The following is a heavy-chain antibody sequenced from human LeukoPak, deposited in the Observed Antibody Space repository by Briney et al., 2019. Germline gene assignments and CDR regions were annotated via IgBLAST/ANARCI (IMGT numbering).Heavy chain of an antibody. CDR1: GFTFDDYA. V-gene: IGHV3-9*01. CDR3: AKEGMALDY. D-gene: IGHD5-24*01. CDR2: ISWNSGSL. J-gene: IGHJ4*02. Sequence: GGSLRLSCAASGFTFDDYAMHWVRQAPGKGLEWVSGISWNSGSLGYADSVKGRFTISRDNAKNSLYLQMNSLRAEDTALYYCAKEGMALDYWGQGTLVTVSS.